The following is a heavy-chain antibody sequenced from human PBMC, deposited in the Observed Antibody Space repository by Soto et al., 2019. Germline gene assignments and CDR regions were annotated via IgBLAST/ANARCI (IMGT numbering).Heavy chain of an antibody. V-gene: IGHV1-18*01. D-gene: IGHD3-10*01. CDR2: ISAYNGNT. CDR3: ARLWFGEFSLKPPDY. J-gene: IGHJ4*02. CDR1: GYTFTSYG. Sequence: ASVKVSCKASGYTFTSYGISWVRQAPGQGLEWMGWISAYNGNTNYAQKLQGRVTMTTDTSTSTAYMELRSLRSDDTAVYYCARLWFGEFSLKPPDYWGQGTLVTVSS.